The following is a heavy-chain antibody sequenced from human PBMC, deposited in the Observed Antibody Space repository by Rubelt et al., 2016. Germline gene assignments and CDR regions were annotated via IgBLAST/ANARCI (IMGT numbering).Heavy chain of an antibody. CDR1: GYSSTSYW. Sequence: EVQLVQSGAEVKKPGESLKISCKGSGYSSTSYWIGWVRQMPGKGREWMGIIYPGDSDTRYSPSFHCQVATSAAKSISTAYLQWGSLKASDTAMYYCARHGQVQSGDAFDIWGQGTMVTVSS. CDR3: ARHGQVQSGDAFDI. V-gene: IGHV5-51*01. CDR2: IYPGDSDT. D-gene: IGHD1-26*01. J-gene: IGHJ3*02.